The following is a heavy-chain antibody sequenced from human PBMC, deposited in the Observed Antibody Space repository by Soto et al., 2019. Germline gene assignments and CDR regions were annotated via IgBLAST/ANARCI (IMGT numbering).Heavy chain of an antibody. CDR3: AESRDAYNFYFYYGMDV. D-gene: IGHD1-1*01. Sequence: GGSLRLSCAASGFTFSNYGMHWVRQTPGKGLEWVALILYDGSNKYYADSVKGRFTISRDNSKNTLYLQVSSLRAEDTAVYYCAESRDAYNFYFYYGMDVWGQGTSVTVSS. J-gene: IGHJ6*02. V-gene: IGHV3-30*18. CDR1: GFTFSNYG. CDR2: ILYDGSNK.